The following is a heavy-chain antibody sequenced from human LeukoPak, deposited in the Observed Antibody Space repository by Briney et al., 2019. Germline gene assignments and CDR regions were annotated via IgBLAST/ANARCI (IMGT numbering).Heavy chain of an antibody. CDR3: ARSWALESRYPYYYYMDV. V-gene: IGHV3-20*04. CDR1: GFTFDDYG. CDR2: INWNGGST. D-gene: IGHD3-3*01. J-gene: IGHJ6*03. Sequence: GGSLRLSCAASGFTFDDYGMSWVRQAPGKGLEWVSGINWNGGSTGYADSVKGRFTISRDNAKNSLYLQMNSLRAEDTALYYCARSWALESRYPYYYYMDVWGKGTTVTVSS.